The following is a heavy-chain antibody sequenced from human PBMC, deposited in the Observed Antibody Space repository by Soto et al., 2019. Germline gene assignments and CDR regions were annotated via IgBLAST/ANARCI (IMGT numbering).Heavy chain of an antibody. Sequence: ASVKVSCKASGYTFTSYGISWVRQAPGQGLEWMGWISAYNGNTNYAQKLQGRVTMTTDTSTSTAYMELRSLRSDDTAVYYCGRDYPPNYDFILEYYYSGMDVWGKGTTVTVS. J-gene: IGHJ6*04. CDR2: ISAYNGNT. D-gene: IGHD3-3*01. CDR1: GYTFTSYG. CDR3: GRDYPPNYDFILEYYYSGMDV. V-gene: IGHV1-18*01.